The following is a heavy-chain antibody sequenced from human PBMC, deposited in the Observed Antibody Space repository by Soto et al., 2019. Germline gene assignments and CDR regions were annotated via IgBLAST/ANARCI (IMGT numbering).Heavy chain of an antibody. J-gene: IGHJ6*02. D-gene: IGHD6-19*01. CDR1: GFTFSSYA. CDR3: AKGGAVAGNYYYYYGMDV. V-gene: IGHV3-23*01. CDR2: ISGSGGST. Sequence: PGGSLRLSCAASGFTFSSYAMSWVRQAPGKGLEWVSAISGSGGSTYYADSVKGRFTISRDNSKNTLYLQMNSLRAEDTAVYYCAKGGAVAGNYYYYYGMDVWGQGTTVTVSS.